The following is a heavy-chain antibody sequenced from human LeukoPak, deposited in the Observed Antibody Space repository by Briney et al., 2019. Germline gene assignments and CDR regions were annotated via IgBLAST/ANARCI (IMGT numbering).Heavy chain of an antibody. J-gene: IGHJ5*02. V-gene: IGHV1-2*06. CDR3: AREPATMVRGVLLGRFDP. Sequence: ASVKVSCKDSGYTFTGYYMHWVRQAPGQGLEWMGRINPDSGGTNYAQKFQGRVTMTRDTSISTAYMGLSRLRSDDTAVYYCAREPATMVRGVLLGRFDPWGQGTLVTVSS. CDR1: GYTFTGYY. CDR2: INPDSGGT. D-gene: IGHD3-10*01.